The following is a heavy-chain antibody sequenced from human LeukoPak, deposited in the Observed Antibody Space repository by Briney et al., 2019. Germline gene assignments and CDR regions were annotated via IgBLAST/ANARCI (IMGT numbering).Heavy chain of an antibody. Sequence: GASVKVSCKASGYTFTGYYMHWVRQAPGQGLEWMGWINPNSGGTNYAQKFQGRVTMTGDTSASTAYMELSSLRSEDMAVYYCAIEFRGYSYGLDYWGQGTLVTVSS. J-gene: IGHJ4*02. D-gene: IGHD5-18*01. CDR1: GYTFTGYY. CDR2: INPNSGGT. V-gene: IGHV1-2*02. CDR3: AIEFRGYSYGLDY.